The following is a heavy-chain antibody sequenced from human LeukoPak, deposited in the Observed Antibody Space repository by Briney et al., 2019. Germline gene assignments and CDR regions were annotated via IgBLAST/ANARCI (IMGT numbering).Heavy chain of an antibody. CDR1: GGSISSGGYY. CDR2: IYYSGRT. J-gene: IGHJ4*02. CDR3: ARRSYGFLFDC. V-gene: IGHV4-31*03. Sequence: SETLSLTCTVSGGSISSGGYYWSWIRQHPGKGLKWIGYIYYSGRTYYNPSLKSRVTISVDTSKNQFSLKRSSVTAADTAVYYCARRSYGFLFDCWGQGTLVTVSS. D-gene: IGHD5-18*01.